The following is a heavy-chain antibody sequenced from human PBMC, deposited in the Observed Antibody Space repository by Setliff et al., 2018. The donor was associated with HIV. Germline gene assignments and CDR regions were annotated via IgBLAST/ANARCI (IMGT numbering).Heavy chain of an antibody. D-gene: IGHD3-10*01. CDR3: ARKLRPGHGVDV. CDR1: GFTFSTYG. J-gene: IGHJ6*02. CDR2: IRYDGSNQ. Sequence: PGGSLRLSCAASGFTFSTYGMQWVRQAPGKGLEWVAFIRYDGSNQYYADSVKGRFTISRDNAKNSMDLQMNSLRAEDTAIYYCARKLRPGHGVDVWGQGNPGHRLL. V-gene: IGHV3-30*02.